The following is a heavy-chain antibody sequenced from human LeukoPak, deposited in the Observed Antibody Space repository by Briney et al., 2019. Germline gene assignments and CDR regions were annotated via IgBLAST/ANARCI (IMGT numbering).Heavy chain of an antibody. V-gene: IGHV4-38-2*02. Sequence: SETLSLTCTVSGYSISSGYYWGWIRQPPGKGLEWIGSIYHSGSTYYNPSPKSRVTISVDTSKNQFSLKLSSVTAADTAVYYCAREAVAGRPFDYWGQGTLVTVSS. J-gene: IGHJ4*02. CDR1: GYSISSGYY. D-gene: IGHD6-19*01. CDR2: IYHSGST. CDR3: AREAVAGRPFDY.